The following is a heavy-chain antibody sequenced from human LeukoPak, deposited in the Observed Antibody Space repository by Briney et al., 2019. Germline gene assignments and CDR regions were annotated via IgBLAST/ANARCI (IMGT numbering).Heavy chain of an antibody. CDR3: AKERRGFYMDA. CDR1: GFTFSNYA. J-gene: IGHJ6*03. CDR2: ISYDGSSQ. Sequence: GGSLRLSCAASGFTFSNYAMHWARQAPGKGLEWVTLISYDGSSQYYADSVKGRFTISRDNSKNTLYLQMNSLRAEDTAVYYCAKERRGFYMDAWGTGTTVTVSS. V-gene: IGHV3-30*02.